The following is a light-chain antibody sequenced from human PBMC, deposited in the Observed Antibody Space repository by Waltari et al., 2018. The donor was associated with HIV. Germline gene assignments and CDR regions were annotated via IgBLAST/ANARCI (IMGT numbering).Light chain of an antibody. J-gene: IGKJ4*01. Sequence: DVQLNQSPSSLSASVGGTVTIACRASQTIGGSLSWFQQKSNKATKLLLYGASTLQPGVPPRFRGSGSGTDFTLTIVNLQPEDFATYYCQQTFNLPLTFGGGTNV. V-gene: IGKV1-39*01. CDR3: QQTFNLPLT. CDR2: GAS. CDR1: QTIGGS.